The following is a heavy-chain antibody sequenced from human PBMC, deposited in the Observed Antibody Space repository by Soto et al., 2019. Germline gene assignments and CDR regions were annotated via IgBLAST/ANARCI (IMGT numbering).Heavy chain of an antibody. D-gene: IGHD3-16*01. J-gene: IGHJ4*02. CDR3: ARPAPMAAGDQYYYDF. CDR1: GGTFSTLR. CDR2: IIPFFGTA. Sequence: SVKASCKTPGGTFSTLRISWERQAPGQGLEWMGGIIPFFGTAEYSQKFEDRITITADESTNTVYMDLRSLTSEDTAIYYCARPAPMAAGDQYYYDFWGQGALLTVSS. V-gene: IGHV1-69*13.